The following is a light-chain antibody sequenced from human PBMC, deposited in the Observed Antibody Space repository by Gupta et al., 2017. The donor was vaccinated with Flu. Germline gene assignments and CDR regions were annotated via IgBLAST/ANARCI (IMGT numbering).Light chain of an antibody. CDR2: KAS. Sequence: IQMTQFPSTLSASVGDTVTITCRASQSISTWLAWYQQKPGNAPKLLIYKASSSETGVPSRGSGSGTGSDFTLTISSLQPDDCASDYCEQYNSYPWTFGQGTKVEIK. CDR1: QSISTW. V-gene: IGKV1-5*03. CDR3: EQYNSYPWT. J-gene: IGKJ1*01.